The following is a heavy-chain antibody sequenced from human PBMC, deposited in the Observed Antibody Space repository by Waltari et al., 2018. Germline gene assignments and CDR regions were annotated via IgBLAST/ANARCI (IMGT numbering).Heavy chain of an antibody. Sequence: EVQLVASGGGLVQPGGSLRLSCAASGFTLSSYWMSWVRQAPGKGLEWVANIKQDGSEKYYVDSVKGRFTISRDNAKNSLYLQMNSLRAEDTAVYYCAPGPRRGSGSYLSEGGQGTLVTVSS. CDR2: IKQDGSEK. CDR3: APGPRRGSGSYLSE. J-gene: IGHJ4*02. D-gene: IGHD3-10*01. CDR1: GFTLSSYW. V-gene: IGHV3-7*01.